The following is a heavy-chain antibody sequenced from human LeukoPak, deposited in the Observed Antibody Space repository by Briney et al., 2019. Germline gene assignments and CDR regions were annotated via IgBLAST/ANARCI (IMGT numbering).Heavy chain of an antibody. J-gene: IGHJ5*02. CDR1: GYTFNTYG. CDR3: ARKGCTGDCYRFDP. Sequence: ASVKVSCKASGYTFNTYGISWVRQAPGQRPEWKGWINTDNGNTKYAQKFQGRVTMTTDTSTSTAYMELSSLRSDDTAVHYCARKGCTGDCYRFDPWGQGTLVTVSS. V-gene: IGHV1-18*01. D-gene: IGHD2-21*02. CDR2: INTDNGNT.